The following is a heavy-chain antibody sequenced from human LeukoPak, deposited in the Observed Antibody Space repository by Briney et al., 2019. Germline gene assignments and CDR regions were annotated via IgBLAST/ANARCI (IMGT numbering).Heavy chain of an antibody. V-gene: IGHV4-30-4*08. J-gene: IGHJ4*02. D-gene: IGHD2-8*02. CDR1: GGSISSGDYY. Sequence: SETLSLTCTVSGGSISSGDYYWSWIRQPPGKGLEWIGYIYYSGSTYYNPSLKSRVTISVDTSKNQFSLKLSSVTAADTAVYYCARSISGGYPYFDYWGQGTLVTVSS. CDR3: ARSISGGYPYFDY. CDR2: IYYSGST.